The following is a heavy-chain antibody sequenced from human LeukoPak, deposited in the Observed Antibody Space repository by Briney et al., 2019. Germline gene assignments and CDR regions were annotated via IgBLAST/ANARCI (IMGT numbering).Heavy chain of an antibody. Sequence: GGSPRLSCAASGFTFSSYGMHWVRQAPGKGLEWVAVISYDGSNKYYADSVKGRFTISRDNSKNTLYLQMNSLRAEDTAVYYCAKDQVMRYFELSMDVWGKGTTVTVSS. V-gene: IGHV3-30*18. CDR3: AKDQVMRYFELSMDV. CDR2: ISYDGSNK. D-gene: IGHD3-9*01. J-gene: IGHJ6*04. CDR1: GFTFSSYG.